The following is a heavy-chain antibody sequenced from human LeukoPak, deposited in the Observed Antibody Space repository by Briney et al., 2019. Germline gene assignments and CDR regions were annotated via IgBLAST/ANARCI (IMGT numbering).Heavy chain of an antibody. D-gene: IGHD6-13*01. J-gene: IGHJ3*02. Sequence: GSLRLSCAASGFTFSNYRMHWVRQGPGKGLVWVSRISPDEINTNYADSVKGRFTISRDNAKNTLYLQMNSLRAEDTAVYYCAKDRIAGTSDAFDIWGQGTMVTVSS. CDR3: AKDRIAGTSDAFDI. CDR1: GFTFSNYR. CDR2: ISPDEINT. V-gene: IGHV3-74*01.